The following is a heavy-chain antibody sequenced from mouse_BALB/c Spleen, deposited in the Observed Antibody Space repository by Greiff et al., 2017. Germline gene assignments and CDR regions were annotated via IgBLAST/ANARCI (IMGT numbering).Heavy chain of an antibody. V-gene: IGHV5-17*02. J-gene: IGHJ4*01. Sequence: EVKLVESGGGLVQPGGSRKLSCAASGFTFSSFGMHWVRQAPEKGLEWVAYISSGSSTIYYADTVKGRFTISRDNPKNTLFLQMTSLRSEDTAMYYCGRGVTTTLYYAMDYWGQGTSVTVSS. CDR2: ISSGSSTI. CDR1: GFTFSSFG. CDR3: GRGVTTTLYYAMDY. D-gene: IGHD2-2*01.